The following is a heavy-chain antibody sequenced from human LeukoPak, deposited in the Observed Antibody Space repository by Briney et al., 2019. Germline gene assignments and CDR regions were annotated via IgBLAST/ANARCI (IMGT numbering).Heavy chain of an antibody. CDR1: GGSISSSDYY. CDR2: IYYSGNT. D-gene: IGHD4-17*01. Sequence: SETLSLTCTVSGGSISSSDYYWSWVRQPPGEGLEWIGYIYYSGNTDYNPSLKSRVTMSIDLSKGQFSLNLTSVTAADTAVYYCARTLGPTVTTPGNCFDPWGQGTLVTVSS. J-gene: IGHJ5*02. CDR3: ARTLGPTVTTPGNCFDP. V-gene: IGHV4-30-4*01.